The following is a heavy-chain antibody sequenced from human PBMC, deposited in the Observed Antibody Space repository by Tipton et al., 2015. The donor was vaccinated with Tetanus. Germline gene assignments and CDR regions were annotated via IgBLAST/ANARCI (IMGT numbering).Heavy chain of an antibody. CDR1: GYTFTTSQ. CDR3: ARAPNRISRAYDY. Sequence: QSGPEVKKPGASVKVSCKASGYTFTTSQIHWVRQAPGQGLEWMGWMNPNSGNTDYTQKFQGRVTMTGSTSINTAYMELSNLRSEDTAVYYCARAPNRISRAYDYWGQGTQITVSS. V-gene: IGHV1-8*01. J-gene: IGHJ4*02. D-gene: IGHD1-14*01. CDR2: MNPNSGNT.